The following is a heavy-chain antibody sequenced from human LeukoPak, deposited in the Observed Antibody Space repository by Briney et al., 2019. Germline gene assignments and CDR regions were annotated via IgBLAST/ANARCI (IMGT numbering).Heavy chain of an antibody. Sequence: GGSLRLSCAASGLTFSSYWMTWVRQAPGKGLEWVANIREDGSAKNYVDSVKGRFTISRDSAKDSLYLQMNSLRAEDTAVYYCARWLGYGYGLDYWGQGTLVTVSS. CDR2: IREDGSAK. J-gene: IGHJ4*02. V-gene: IGHV3-7*01. CDR3: ARWLGYGYGLDY. CDR1: GLTFSSYW. D-gene: IGHD5-18*01.